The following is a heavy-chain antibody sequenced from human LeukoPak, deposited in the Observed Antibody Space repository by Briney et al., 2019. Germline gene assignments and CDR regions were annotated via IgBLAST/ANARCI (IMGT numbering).Heavy chain of an antibody. CDR3: ARHLNGYCGGDCYFFDY. Sequence: GESLKISCKGSGYSFTSYWIGWVRQMPGKGLEWMGIIYPGGSDTRYSPSFRGQVTISADKSISTAYLQWSSLKASDTAMYYRARHLNGYCGGDCYFFDYWGQGTLVTVSS. D-gene: IGHD2-21*02. J-gene: IGHJ4*02. CDR2: IYPGGSDT. V-gene: IGHV5-51*01. CDR1: GYSFTSYW.